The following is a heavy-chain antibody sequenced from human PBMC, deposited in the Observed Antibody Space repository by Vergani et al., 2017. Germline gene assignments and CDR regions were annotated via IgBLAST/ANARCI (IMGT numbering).Heavy chain of an antibody. V-gene: IGHV4-4*07. CDR3: ARDNGRTVTTSAGFDP. D-gene: IGHD4-17*01. J-gene: IGHJ5*02. Sequence: QLQLQESGPGLVKPSETLSLTCTVSGGSISSYYWSWIRQPAGKGLEWIGRIYTSGSTNYNPSLKSRVTMSVDTSKNQFSLKLCSVTAADTAVYYCARDNGRTVTTSAGFDPWGQGTLVSVSS. CDR2: IYTSGST. CDR1: GGSISSYY.